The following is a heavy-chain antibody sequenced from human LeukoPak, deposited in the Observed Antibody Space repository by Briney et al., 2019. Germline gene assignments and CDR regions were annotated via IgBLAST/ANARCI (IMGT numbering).Heavy chain of an antibody. D-gene: IGHD3-22*01. J-gene: IGHJ3*02. CDR2: INSDGSST. CDR3: ARESPMIGNNAFDI. Sequence: GGSLRLSCAASGFTFSSYWMHWVRQAPGKGLVWVSRINSDGSSTSYADSVKGRFTISRDNSKNTLYLQMNSLRAEDTAVYYCARESPMIGNNAFDIWGQGTMVTVSS. CDR1: GFTFSSYW. V-gene: IGHV3-74*01.